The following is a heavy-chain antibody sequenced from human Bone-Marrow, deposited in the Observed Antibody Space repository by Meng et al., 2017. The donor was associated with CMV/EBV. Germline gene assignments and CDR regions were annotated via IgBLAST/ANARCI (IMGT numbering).Heavy chain of an antibody. Sequence: ASVKVSCKASGGIFSSYAINWVRQATGQGLEWMGWMNPNSGNTGYAQKFQGRVTMTRNTSISTAYMELSSLRSEDTAVYYCARVWYSSSWYGPWDYYYGMDVWGQGTTVTVSS. CDR3: ARVWYSSSWYGPWDYYYGMDV. CDR1: GGIFSSYA. CDR2: MNPNSGNT. D-gene: IGHD6-13*01. J-gene: IGHJ6*02. V-gene: IGHV1-8*02.